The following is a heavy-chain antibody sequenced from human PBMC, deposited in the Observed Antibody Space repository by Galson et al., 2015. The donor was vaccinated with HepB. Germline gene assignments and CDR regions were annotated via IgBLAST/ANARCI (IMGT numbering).Heavy chain of an antibody. Sequence: CAISGYSVSSNTAAWDWIRQSPSRGLEWLGRTYYRSKWYNDYALSVKSRITINPDTSKNQFSLQLNSVTPEDTAVYYCARSGYYAEYFQHWGQGTLVTVSS. CDR3: ARSGYYAEYFQH. V-gene: IGHV6-1*01. CDR1: GYSVSSNTAA. D-gene: IGHD2/OR15-2a*01. J-gene: IGHJ1*01. CDR2: TYYRSKWYN.